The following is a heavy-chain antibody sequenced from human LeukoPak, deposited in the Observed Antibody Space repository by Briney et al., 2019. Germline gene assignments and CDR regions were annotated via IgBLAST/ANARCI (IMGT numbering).Heavy chain of an antibody. Sequence: SETLSLTCTVSGGSISSTSYYWGWIRQPPGKGLEWIGEINHSGSTNYNPSLKSRVTISVDTSKNQFSLKLSSVTAADTAVYYCARLGNYWGQGTLVTVSS. CDR1: GGSISSTSYY. CDR2: INHSGST. CDR3: ARLGNY. V-gene: IGHV4-39*07. J-gene: IGHJ4*02.